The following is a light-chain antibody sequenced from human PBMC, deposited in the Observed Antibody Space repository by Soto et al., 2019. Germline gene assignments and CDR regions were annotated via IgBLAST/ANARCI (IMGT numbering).Light chain of an antibody. V-gene: IGKV3-20*01. J-gene: IGKJ4*01. CDR2: GAS. CDR3: QQYASSPLT. Sequence: EIVLTQSPGTLSLSSGERATLSCRANQSVRGNYLAWYQQKPGQAPRLLIYGASSRATGIPDRFGGSGSGTDFTLTISRLEPEDFAVYYCQQYASSPLTFGGGTKVEIK. CDR1: QSVRGNY.